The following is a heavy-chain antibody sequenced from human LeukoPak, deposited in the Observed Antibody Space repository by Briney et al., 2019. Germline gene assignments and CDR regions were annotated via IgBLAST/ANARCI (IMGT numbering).Heavy chain of an antibody. CDR2: INPSGGST. CDR1: GYTFTSYY. V-gene: IGHV1-46*01. CDR3: ARDENYGSGSYIPYYFDY. D-gene: IGHD3-10*01. J-gene: IGHJ4*02. Sequence: ASVKVSCKASGYTFTSYYMHWVRQAPGQGLEWMGIINPSGGSTSYAQKFQGRVTMTRDTSTSTVYMEPSSLRSEDTAVYYCARDENYGSGSYIPYYFDYWGQGTLVTVSS.